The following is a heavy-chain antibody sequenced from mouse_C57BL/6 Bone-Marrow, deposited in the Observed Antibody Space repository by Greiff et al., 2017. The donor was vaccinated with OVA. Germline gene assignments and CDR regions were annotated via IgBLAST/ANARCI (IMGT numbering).Heavy chain of an antibody. CDR3: ARDRRDYGSSYGAMDY. Sequence: EVKLVESEGGLVQPGSSMKLSCTASGFTFSDYYMAWVRQVPEKGLEWVANINYDGSSTYYLDSLKSRFIISRDNAKNILYLQMSSLKSEDTATYYCARDRRDYGSSYGAMDYWGQGTSVTVSS. CDR1: GFTFSDYY. J-gene: IGHJ4*01. CDR2: INYDGSST. V-gene: IGHV5-16*01. D-gene: IGHD1-1*01.